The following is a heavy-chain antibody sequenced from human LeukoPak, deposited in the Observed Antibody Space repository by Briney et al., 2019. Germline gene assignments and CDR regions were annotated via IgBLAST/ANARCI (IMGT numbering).Heavy chain of an antibody. CDR1: GFTFIGSA. D-gene: IGHD3-10*01. CDR3: TRRVGENYYFDY. V-gene: IGHV3-73*01. Sequence: GGSLRLSCAASGFTFIGSAMHWVRQAPGKGLEWVGRIRSKANSYATAYAASVKGRFTISRDDSKNTAYLQMNSLKTEDTAVYYCTRRVGENYYFDYWGQGTLVTVSS. CDR2: IRSKANSYAT. J-gene: IGHJ4*02.